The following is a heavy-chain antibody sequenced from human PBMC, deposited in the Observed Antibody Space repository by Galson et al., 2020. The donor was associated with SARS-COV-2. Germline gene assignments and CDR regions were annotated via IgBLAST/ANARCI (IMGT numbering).Heavy chain of an antibody. CDR1: GFTFENYA. Sequence: GESLKISCAASGFTFENYAMHWVRQAPGMGLEWVCLISVDGSRTYYTDSVKGRFIVSRDNSRNSLYLHMNSLRTDDTALYYCAKDWATVITPAWGQGTMVTVSS. V-gene: IGHV3-43*02. D-gene: IGHD4-17*01. J-gene: IGHJ3*01. CDR3: AKDWATVITPA. CDR2: ISVDGSRT.